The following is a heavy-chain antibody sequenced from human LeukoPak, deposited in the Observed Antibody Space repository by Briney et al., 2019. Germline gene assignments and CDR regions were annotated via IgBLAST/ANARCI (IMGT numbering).Heavy chain of an antibody. CDR3: ARDRRSNGWYEFDY. D-gene: IGHD6-19*01. Sequence: GGALRLSCAASGFSFSTYTMNWVRQAPGKGLEWVSSISSSSSMFYADSVKGRFTISRDNAKNSLYLQMNSLRAEDTAVYFCARDRRSNGWYEFDYWGQGTLVTVSS. CDR1: GFSFSTYT. V-gene: IGHV3-21*01. J-gene: IGHJ4*02. CDR2: ISSSSSM.